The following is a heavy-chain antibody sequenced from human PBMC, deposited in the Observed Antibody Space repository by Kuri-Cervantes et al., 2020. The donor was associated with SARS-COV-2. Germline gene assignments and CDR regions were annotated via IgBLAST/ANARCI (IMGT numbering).Heavy chain of an antibody. CDR3: ARQHLGYYMDV. J-gene: IGHJ6*03. CDR2: IYYSGST. CDR1: GGSVSSGSYY. D-gene: IGHD6-13*01. Sequence: ESLKISCTVSGGSVSSGSYYWSWIRQPPGKGLEWIGYIYYSGSTNYNPSLKSRVTISVDTSKNQFSLKLSSVTAADTAVYSCARQHLGYYMDVWGKGTTVTVSS. V-gene: IGHV4-61*01.